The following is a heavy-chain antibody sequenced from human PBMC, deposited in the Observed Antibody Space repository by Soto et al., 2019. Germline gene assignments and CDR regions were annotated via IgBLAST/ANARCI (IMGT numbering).Heavy chain of an antibody. CDR2: IVSSSAYT. V-gene: IGHV3-21*05. Sequence: GSLRLSCAASGYTLSDYSMNWVRQAPGKGLEWVSYIVSSSAYTNYADSVKGRFTISRDNAKNSLYLEVNSLRAEDTAVYYCARLRAAGWYMGGYLDYWGQGTPVTVSS. J-gene: IGHJ4*02. CDR1: GYTLSDYS. CDR3: ARLRAAGWYMGGYLDY. D-gene: IGHD6-19*01.